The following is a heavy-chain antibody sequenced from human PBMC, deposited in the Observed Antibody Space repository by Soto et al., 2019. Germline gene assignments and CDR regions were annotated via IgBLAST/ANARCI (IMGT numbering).Heavy chain of an antibody. V-gene: IGHV3-7*01. CDR1: GFTFSSHW. CDR2: IKHDGSET. D-gene: IGHD2-15*01. CDR3: ARDDSNCARDY. Sequence: EVQLVESGGGLGQPGGSLRLSCAASGFTFSSHWMSWVRQAPGKGLEWVANIKHDGSETYYVDSVKGRFTISRDNAKNSLYLQMHSLRAEDTAVYYCARDDSNCARDYWGQGTLVTVSS. J-gene: IGHJ4*02.